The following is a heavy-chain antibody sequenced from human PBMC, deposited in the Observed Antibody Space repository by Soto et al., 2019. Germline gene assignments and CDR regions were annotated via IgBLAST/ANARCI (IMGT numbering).Heavy chain of an antibody. CDR3: ARRDYSLSSSDY. CDR1: GGSFSGYY. Sequence: PSETLSLTCAVYGGSFSGYYWSWIRQPPGKGLEWIGEINHSGSTYYNPSLKSRVTISVDTSKNQFSLKLSSVTAADTAVYYCARRDYSLSSSDYWGQGTLVTVSS. CDR2: INHSGST. D-gene: IGHD4-4*01. J-gene: IGHJ4*02. V-gene: IGHV4-34*01.